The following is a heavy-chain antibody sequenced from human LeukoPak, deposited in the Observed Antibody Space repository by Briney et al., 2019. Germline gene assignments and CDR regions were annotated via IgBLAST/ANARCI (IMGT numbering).Heavy chain of an antibody. CDR1: GYTFTSYY. V-gene: IGHV1-46*01. CDR3: ARDPLAVVRGVITPYYYYGMDV. J-gene: IGHJ6*02. D-gene: IGHD3-10*01. Sequence: ASVTVSCKASGYTFTSYYMHWVRQAPGQGLEWMGIINPSGGSTNYAQKFQGRVTMTRDTSTSTVYMELSSLRSEDTAVYYCARDPLAVVRGVITPYYYYGMDVWGQGTTVTVSS. CDR2: INPSGGST.